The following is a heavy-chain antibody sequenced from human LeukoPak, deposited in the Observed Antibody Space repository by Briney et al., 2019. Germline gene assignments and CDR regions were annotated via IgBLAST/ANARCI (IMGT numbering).Heavy chain of an antibody. CDR3: ARLAGELGYFDN. Sequence: SETLSLTCTVSGGSIRSYHWSWIRQPPGKGLEWIGYIYNSGSTNYNPSLKSRVTISIDTSKNHFSLKLSSVTAADTAVYYCARLAGELGYFDNWGQGALVTVSS. CDR2: IYNSGST. D-gene: IGHD6-19*01. J-gene: IGHJ4*02. CDR1: GGSIRSYH. V-gene: IGHV4-59*08.